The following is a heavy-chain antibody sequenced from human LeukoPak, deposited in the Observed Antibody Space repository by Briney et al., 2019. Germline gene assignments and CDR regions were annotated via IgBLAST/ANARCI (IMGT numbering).Heavy chain of an antibody. Sequence: SETLSLTCTVSGASISSYYWSWVRQPPGKGLEWIGYIYYTGSANYNPSLKSRVAISIDTSKNQFSLELSSVTAADTAVYYCARLYYYGAGPNGYWGQGILVTVSS. J-gene: IGHJ4*02. CDR2: IYYTGSA. D-gene: IGHD3-10*01. V-gene: IGHV4-59*01. CDR1: GASISSYY. CDR3: ARLYYYGAGPNGY.